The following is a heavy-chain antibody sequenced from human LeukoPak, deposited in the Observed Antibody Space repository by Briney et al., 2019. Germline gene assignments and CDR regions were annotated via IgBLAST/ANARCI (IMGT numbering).Heavy chain of an antibody. Sequence: GGSLRLSCAASGYTFSSYGMHWVRHRPGKGLEWLTVIWSDESKKYYEDSVKGRFIVSRDNSKNTLHLDIHSLRVDDTAVYYCAREGLTTSRNNAFDVWGQGTKVAVSS. J-gene: IGHJ3*01. D-gene: IGHD4-11*01. V-gene: IGHV3-33*01. CDR1: GYTFSSYG. CDR3: AREGLTTSRNNAFDV. CDR2: IWSDESKK.